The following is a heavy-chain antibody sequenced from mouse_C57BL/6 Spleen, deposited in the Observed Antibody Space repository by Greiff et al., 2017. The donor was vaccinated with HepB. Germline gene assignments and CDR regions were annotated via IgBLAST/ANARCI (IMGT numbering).Heavy chain of an antibody. Sequence: VQLQPSGAELVKPGASVKLSCKASGYTFTSYWMHWVKQRPGRGLGWIGRIDPNSGGTKYNEKFKSKATLTVDNPSSTAYMQLSSLTSEDSAVYDCAREADDYDGWFAYWGQGTLVTVSA. J-gene: IGHJ3*01. CDR2: IDPNSGGT. D-gene: IGHD2-4*01. CDR1: GYTFTSYW. CDR3: AREADDYDGWFAY. V-gene: IGHV1-72*01.